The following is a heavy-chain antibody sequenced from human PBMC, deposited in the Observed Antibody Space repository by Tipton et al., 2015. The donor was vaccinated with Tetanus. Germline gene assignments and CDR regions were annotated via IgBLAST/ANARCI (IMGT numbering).Heavy chain of an antibody. CDR1: GASIRGGTFY. Sequence: SCTVSGASIRGGTFYWGWIRQPPGKGLEWIGSIYESGDTYYIPSLKSRVTISVDTSTNQFSLTLNSMAAADTGVYYCARHQSGYFTPFDYWGQGKLVTVSS. CDR2: IYESGDT. V-gene: IGHV4-39*01. CDR3: ARHQSGYFTPFDY. D-gene: IGHD3-3*01. J-gene: IGHJ4*02.